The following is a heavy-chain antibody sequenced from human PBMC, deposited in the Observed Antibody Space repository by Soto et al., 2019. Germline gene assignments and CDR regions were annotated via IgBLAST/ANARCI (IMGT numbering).Heavy chain of an antibody. J-gene: IGHJ3*02. CDR1: GFTSSSYW. Sequence: EVQLVESGGGLVQPGGSLRLSCAASGFTSSSYWIHWVRQAPGKGLVWVSRISNDGSSTNYADSVKGRFTISRDNAKNTVYLQMNSLRAEDTAVYYCARDTCDYDSSDHFSADAFDIWGQGTMVTVSS. V-gene: IGHV3-74*01. CDR2: ISNDGSST. CDR3: ARDTCDYDSSDHFSADAFDI. D-gene: IGHD3-22*01.